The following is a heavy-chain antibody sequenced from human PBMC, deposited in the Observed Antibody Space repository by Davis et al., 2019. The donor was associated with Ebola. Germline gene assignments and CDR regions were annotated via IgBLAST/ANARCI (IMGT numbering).Heavy chain of an antibody. J-gene: IGHJ4*02. Sequence: GGSLRLSCAASGFTFSHYGMHWVRQAPGKGLEWVAFIRYDGINTYYADSVKGRFTISRDNSKNTLHLQMNSLRAEDTAVYYCARVGTDLFDYWGQGTLVTVSS. CDR1: GFTFSHYG. V-gene: IGHV3-30*02. CDR3: ARVGTDLFDY. CDR2: IRYDGINT. D-gene: IGHD6-13*01.